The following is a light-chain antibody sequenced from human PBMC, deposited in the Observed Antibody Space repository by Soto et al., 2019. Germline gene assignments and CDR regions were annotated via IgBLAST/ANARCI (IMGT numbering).Light chain of an antibody. V-gene: IGKV4-1*01. J-gene: IGKJ3*01. Sequence: DIVMTQSPDSLAVSLGERATINCRSSQSVLYSSNNKNYLTWYQQKPGQPPKLLIYWASTRESGVPARFIGSGFGTDFTLTISSLQAEDVAVYYWQQYYSTPLTFGPGTKVDIK. CDR1: QSVLYSSNNKNY. CDR3: QQYYSTPLT. CDR2: WAS.